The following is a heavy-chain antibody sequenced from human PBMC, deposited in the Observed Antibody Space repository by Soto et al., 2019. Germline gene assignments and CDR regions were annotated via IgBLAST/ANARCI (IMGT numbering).Heavy chain of an antibody. CDR2: ISGSGITT. D-gene: IGHD2-2*01. CDR1: GFTFSTYA. Sequence: PGGSLRLSCATSGFTFSTYAMTWVHQAPGKGLEWVSAISGSGITTYYADSVKGRFTISRDNSKNTLYLQMNSLRAGDAAVYYCAKCQDYQLRHYYYYYYMDVWGKGTTVTVSS. V-gene: IGHV3-23*01. CDR3: AKCQDYQLRHYYYYYYMDV. J-gene: IGHJ6*03.